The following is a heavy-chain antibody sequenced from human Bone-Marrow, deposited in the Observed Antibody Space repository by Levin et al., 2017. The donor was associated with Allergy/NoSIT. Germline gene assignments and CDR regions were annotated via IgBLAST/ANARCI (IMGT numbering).Heavy chain of an antibody. V-gene: IGHV4-38-2*01. CDR1: GFSITSGYY. CDR3: ARNEYSYDSSGYLIFAFDI. Sequence: NPSETLSLTCGVSGFSITSGYYWGWVRQPPGKGLEWIGSIFHSGITYYNPSLKSRVTISVDTSKNQFSLKLTSVTAADTALYYCARNEYSYDSSGYLIFAFDIWGQGTMFTVSS. CDR2: IFHSGIT. D-gene: IGHD3-22*01. J-gene: IGHJ3*02.